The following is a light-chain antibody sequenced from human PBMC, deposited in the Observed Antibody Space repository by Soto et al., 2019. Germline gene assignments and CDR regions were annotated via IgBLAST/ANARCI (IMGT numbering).Light chain of an antibody. V-gene: IGKV3-15*01. CDR3: QQYGDWPLT. CDR1: QSVGNN. CDR2: ATS. Sequence: EIVLTQSPATLSVSPGERATLSCRASQSVGNNFAWYQQKPGQAPRLLIFATSTRATRVPARFSGSGSGTEFTVTISSLQSEDFAVYYCQQYGDWPLTVGGGAKVEIE. J-gene: IGKJ4*01.